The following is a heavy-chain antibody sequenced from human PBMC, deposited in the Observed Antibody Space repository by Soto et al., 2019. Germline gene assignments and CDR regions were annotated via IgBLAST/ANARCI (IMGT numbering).Heavy chain of an antibody. CDR1: GFTVSSKY. CDR2: IQSGGPT. V-gene: IGHV3-66*01. CDR3: ARDDVLCDGGRCYGVSLDV. D-gene: IGHD2-15*01. Sequence: PVGSLRLSCAASGFTVSSKYMSWVRQAPGKGLEWVSLIQSGGPTYYADSVKGRFSISRDTSENTVHLQMDSLRAEDTAVYYCARDDVLCDGGRCYGVSLDVWGKGTTVTVSS. J-gene: IGHJ6*04.